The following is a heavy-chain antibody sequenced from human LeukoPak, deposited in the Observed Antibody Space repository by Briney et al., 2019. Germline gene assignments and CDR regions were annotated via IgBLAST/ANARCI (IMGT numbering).Heavy chain of an antibody. CDR2: IWYDGSNK. V-gene: IGHV3-33*01. Sequence: GGSLRLSCAASGFTFRSYGMHWVRQAPGKGLEWVALIWYDGSNKYYADSVKGRLTISRDNSKNTLYLQMNSLRAEDTAVYYCAREGPRGNSQFDYWGQGTLVTVSS. CDR1: GFTFRSYG. D-gene: IGHD2/OR15-2a*01. J-gene: IGHJ4*02. CDR3: AREGPRGNSQFDY.